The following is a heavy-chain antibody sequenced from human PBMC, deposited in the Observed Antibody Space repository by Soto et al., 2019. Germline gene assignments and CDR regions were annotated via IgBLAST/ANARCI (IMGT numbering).Heavy chain of an antibody. CDR3: ARDRRKPSYYDFWSGYYPPYGMDV. CDR2: IYYSGST. Sequence: SETLSLTCTVSGGSISSYYWSWIRQPPGKGLEWIGYIYYSGSTNYNPSLKSRVTISVDTSKNQFSLKLSSVTAADTAVYYCARDRRKPSYYDFWSGYYPPYGMDVWGQGTTVTISS. D-gene: IGHD3-3*01. V-gene: IGHV4-59*01. J-gene: IGHJ6*02. CDR1: GGSISSYY.